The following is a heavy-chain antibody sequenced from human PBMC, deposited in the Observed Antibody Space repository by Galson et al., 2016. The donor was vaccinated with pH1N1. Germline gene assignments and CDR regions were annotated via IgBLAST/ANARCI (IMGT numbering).Heavy chain of an antibody. V-gene: IGHV3-23*05. J-gene: IGHJ4*02. D-gene: IGHD2-15*01. CDR1: GFSIRGYG. Sequence: SLRLSCAVSGFSIRGYGMAWVRQSPGKGLEWVATIVNINIDRHYADSVKGRFTITSDDSANTFFLEMNSLTAGDTALYYCARDCCGTTPIDYWGQGTLVTVSS. CDR2: IVNINIDR. CDR3: ARDCCGTTPIDY.